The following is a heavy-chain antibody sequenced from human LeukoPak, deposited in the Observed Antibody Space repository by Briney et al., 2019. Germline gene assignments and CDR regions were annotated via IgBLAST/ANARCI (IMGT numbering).Heavy chain of an antibody. CDR3: ARALWFGELEFNYYYGMDV. V-gene: IGHV3-21*01. CDR1: GFTFSSYS. D-gene: IGHD3-10*01. Sequence: SGGSLRLSCAASGFTFSSYSMNWVRQAPGKGLEWVSSISSSSSYIYYADSVKGRFTISRDNAKNSLYLQMNSLRAEDTAVYYCARALWFGELEFNYYYGMDVWGKGTTVTVFS. CDR2: ISSSSSYI. J-gene: IGHJ6*04.